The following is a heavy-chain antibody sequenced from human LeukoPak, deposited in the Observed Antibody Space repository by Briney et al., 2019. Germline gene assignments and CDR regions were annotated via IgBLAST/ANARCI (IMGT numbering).Heavy chain of an antibody. CDR3: AKEYSPGSRGYFDY. V-gene: IGHV3-23*01. D-gene: IGHD2-21*01. J-gene: IGHJ4*02. CDR2: ISTNGDRT. CDR1: GLTFSNYA. Sequence: GGSLRLSCAASGLTFSNYAMTWVRQAPGKGLEWVSAISTNGDRTYYADSVKGRFTISRDNPKNTLYLQMNSLRAEDTAVYYCAKEYSPGSRGYFDYWGQGTLVTVSS.